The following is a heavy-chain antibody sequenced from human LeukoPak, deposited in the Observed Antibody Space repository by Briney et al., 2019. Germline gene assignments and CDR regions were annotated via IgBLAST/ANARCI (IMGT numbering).Heavy chain of an antibody. CDR3: ARGGGYSYGSFDY. V-gene: IGHV3-74*01. J-gene: IGHJ4*02. Sequence: PGGSLRLSCAASGIIFSNYSMHWIRQAPGKGLDWVSRINRDGSSTSYADSVKGRFTISRDNAKNTLYLQMNSLRAEDTAVYYCARGGGYSYGSFDYWGQGTLVTVSS. D-gene: IGHD5-18*01. CDR1: GIIFSNYS. CDR2: INRDGSST.